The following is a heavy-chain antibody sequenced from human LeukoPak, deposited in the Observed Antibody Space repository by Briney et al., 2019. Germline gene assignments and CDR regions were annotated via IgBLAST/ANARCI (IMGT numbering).Heavy chain of an antibody. Sequence: PSETLSLTCTVSGYSISSGYYWGWIRQPPGKGLEWIGSIYHSGSTKDNPSLKSRVTTSVDTSKNQFSLKLSSVTAADTAVYYCARSRGGYGDYGSWFDPWGQGTLVTVSS. D-gene: IGHD4-17*01. V-gene: IGHV4-38-2*02. J-gene: IGHJ5*02. CDR3: ARSRGGYGDYGSWFDP. CDR2: IYHSGST. CDR1: GYSISSGYY.